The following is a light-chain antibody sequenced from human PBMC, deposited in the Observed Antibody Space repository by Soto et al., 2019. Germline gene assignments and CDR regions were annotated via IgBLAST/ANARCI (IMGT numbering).Light chain of an antibody. V-gene: IGLV3-1*01. CDR3: QAWDSSTGGV. CDR1: KLGDKY. Sequence: SYELTQPRSVSVSPGQTASITCSGDKLGDKYACWYQRKPGQSPVLVIYQDSKRPSGIPERFSGSNSGNTATLTISGTQAMDEGDYYCQAWDSSTGGVFGGGTKLTVL. CDR2: QDS. J-gene: IGLJ2*01.